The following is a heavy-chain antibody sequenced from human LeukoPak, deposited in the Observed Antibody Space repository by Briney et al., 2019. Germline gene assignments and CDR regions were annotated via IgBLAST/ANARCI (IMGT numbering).Heavy chain of an antibody. J-gene: IGHJ4*02. Sequence: ASVKVSCKASGGTFSSYAISWVRQAPGQGLEWMGGIIPIFGTANYAQKFQGRVTITADESTSTAYMELSSLRSEDTAVYYCARVMRFRIAAAEESWGQGTLVTVSS. CDR3: ARVMRFRIAAAEES. CDR1: GGTFSSYA. D-gene: IGHD6-13*01. V-gene: IGHV1-69*13. CDR2: IIPIFGTA.